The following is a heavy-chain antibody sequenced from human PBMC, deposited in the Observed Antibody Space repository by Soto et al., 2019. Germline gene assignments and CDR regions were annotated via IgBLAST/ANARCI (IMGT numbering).Heavy chain of an antibody. J-gene: IGHJ4*02. Sequence: EVQLLESGGGLVQPGGSLRLSCAASGFTFSSYALSWVRQDPGKGLEWVSAISAGGVTTYYADSVKGRFTISRDNSKDTLYLQMSSLRAEDTAVYYCAKGYMTRGFFDYWGQGTLVTVSS. CDR1: GFTFSSYA. CDR2: ISAGGVTT. D-gene: IGHD4-17*01. V-gene: IGHV3-23*01. CDR3: AKGYMTRGFFDY.